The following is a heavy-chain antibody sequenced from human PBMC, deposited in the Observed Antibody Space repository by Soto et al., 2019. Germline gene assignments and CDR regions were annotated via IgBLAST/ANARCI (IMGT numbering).Heavy chain of an antibody. D-gene: IGHD4-4*01. CDR2: ISGSGGST. J-gene: IGHJ6*03. Sequence: GGSLRLSCAASGFTFSSYAMSWVRQAPGKGLEWVSAISGSGGSTYYADSVKGRFTISRDNSKNTLYLQMNSLRAEDTAVYYCANPRLLDLSIRDNSNYWRYYYYMDVWGKGTTVTVSS. CDR3: ANPRLLDLSIRDNSNYWRYYYYMDV. V-gene: IGHV3-23*01. CDR1: GFTFSSYA.